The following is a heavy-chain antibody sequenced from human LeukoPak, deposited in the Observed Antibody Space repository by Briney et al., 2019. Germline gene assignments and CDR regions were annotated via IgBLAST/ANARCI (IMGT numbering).Heavy chain of an antibody. V-gene: IGHV3-48*01. Sequence: GGSLRLSCAASGFTVSTYDMHWVRQAPGEGPEWIAYFGISGTIYYADSVRGRFTISRDSAKNSPHLEMNSLRVDDTAIYYCAGYGFYPYWGQGTPVTVSS. D-gene: IGHD5-18*01. CDR1: GFTVSTYD. J-gene: IGHJ4*02. CDR3: AGYGFYPY. CDR2: FGISGTI.